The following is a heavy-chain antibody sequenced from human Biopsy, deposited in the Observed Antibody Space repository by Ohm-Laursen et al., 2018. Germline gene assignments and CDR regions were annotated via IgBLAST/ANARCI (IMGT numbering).Heavy chain of an antibody. D-gene: IGHD1-1*01. CDR3: AADINVWNVNY. V-gene: IGHV1-8*01. CDR2: MIPSSGKT. J-gene: IGHJ4*02. Sequence: GASVKVSCKASGYSFSTYDVNWVRQARGQGLEWMGWMIPSSGKTGYAQRFQGRVTLTMNTSISTAYMELSGLRSEDTAVYCCAADINVWNVNYWGQGTQVTVSS. CDR1: GYSFSTYD.